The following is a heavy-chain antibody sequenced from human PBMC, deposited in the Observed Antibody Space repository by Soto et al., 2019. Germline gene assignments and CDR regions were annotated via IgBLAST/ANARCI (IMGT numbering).Heavy chain of an antibody. CDR2: IDPRHSYT. CDR3: ARLEGGVIAAPF. J-gene: IGHJ4*02. D-gene: IGHD6-13*01. V-gene: IGHV5-10-1*01. CDR1: GYSLTRYW. Sequence: GESIKISWKGSGYSLTRYWIGWVRQMPGKGLEGMGRIDPRHSYTNFSPSVQGHGTISADKSISSAYLQWSSLKASDTAMYYCARLEGGVIAAPFWGQGTLVTVSS.